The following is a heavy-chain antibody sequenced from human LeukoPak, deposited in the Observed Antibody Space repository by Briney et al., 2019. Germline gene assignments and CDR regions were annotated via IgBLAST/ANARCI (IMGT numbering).Heavy chain of an antibody. Sequence: GGSLRLPCVASGFTFSSYWMHWVRQVPGKGLMWVSRVKSDGSNTNYADSVKGRFTISRDNAKNTLYLQMNSLRAEDTAVYYCARGDHSFWGFPHWGQGTLVTVSS. D-gene: IGHD7-27*01. CDR3: ARGDHSFWGFPH. V-gene: IGHV3-74*01. CDR2: VKSDGSNT. J-gene: IGHJ4*02. CDR1: GFTFSSYW.